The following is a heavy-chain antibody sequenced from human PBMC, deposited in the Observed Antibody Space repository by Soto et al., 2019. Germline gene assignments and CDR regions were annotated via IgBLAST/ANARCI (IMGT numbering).Heavy chain of an antibody. CDR1: GFTFSSYS. V-gene: IGHV3-21*01. J-gene: IGHJ3*02. CDR2: ISSSSSYI. CDR3: AKESDDFDI. Sequence: GGSLRLSCAASGFTFSSYSMNWVRQAPGKGLEWVSSISSSSSYIYYADSVKGRFTISRDNSKNTVYLEMNSLRPEDTAVYYCAKESDDFDIWGQGTLVTVSS.